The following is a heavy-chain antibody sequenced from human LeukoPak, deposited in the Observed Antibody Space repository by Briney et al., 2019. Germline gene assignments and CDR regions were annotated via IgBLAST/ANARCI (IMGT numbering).Heavy chain of an antibody. D-gene: IGHD2-2*02. J-gene: IGHJ4*02. CDR3: AKPLGYCSSTSCHIYDY. CDR1: GFTFSNYW. V-gene: IGHV3-23*01. Sequence: PGGSLRLSCAASGFTFSNYWMSWVRQAPGKGLEWVSAISGSGGSTYYADSVKGRFTISRDNSKNTLYLQMSSLRAEDTAVYYCAKPLGYCSSTSCHIYDYWGQGTLVTVSS. CDR2: ISGSGGST.